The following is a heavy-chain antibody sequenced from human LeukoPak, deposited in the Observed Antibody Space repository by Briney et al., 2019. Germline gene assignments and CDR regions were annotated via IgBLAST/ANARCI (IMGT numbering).Heavy chain of an antibody. D-gene: IGHD1-26*01. CDR1: GGPISSYY. CDR3: ARHGSLSGSYYGQVAY. V-gene: IGHV4-59*08. CDR2: IYYSGST. J-gene: IGHJ4*02. Sequence: SETLSLTCTVSGGPISSYYWSWIRQPPGKGLEGIGYIYYSGSTNYNPSLKSRVTLSVDTSKNQFSLKLSSVTAADTAVYYCARHGSLSGSYYGQVAYWGQGTLVTVSS.